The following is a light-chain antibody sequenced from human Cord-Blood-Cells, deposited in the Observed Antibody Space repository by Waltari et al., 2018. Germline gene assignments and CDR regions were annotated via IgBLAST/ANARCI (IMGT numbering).Light chain of an antibody. J-gene: IGLJ1*01. CDR3: NSRDSSGNHYV. Sequence: SSELTQDPAVSVALGQTVRITCQGDSLRSYYASWDHQKPGQAPVRVMYGKNNRPAGVPDRCSGSSSGNTASLTITGDQAEDEADYYCNSRDSSGNHYVFGTGTKVTVL. CDR2: GKN. V-gene: IGLV3-19*01. CDR1: SLRSYY.